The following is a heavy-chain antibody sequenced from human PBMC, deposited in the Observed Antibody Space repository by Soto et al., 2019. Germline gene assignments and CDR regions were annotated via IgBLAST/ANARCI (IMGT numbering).Heavy chain of an antibody. CDR2: IGSDGST. V-gene: IGHV3-23*01. D-gene: IGHD1-1*01. CDR1: GFPFSRHA. CDR3: AKDPYNHRFDS. Sequence: GGSLRLSCAASGFPFSRHAMAWVRRSAGRGLEWVATIGSDGSTYHAESVKGRFSISRDNYGNMLHLQLNSLRVEDTGIYYCAKDPYNHRFDSWGQGTLVTVSS. J-gene: IGHJ4*02.